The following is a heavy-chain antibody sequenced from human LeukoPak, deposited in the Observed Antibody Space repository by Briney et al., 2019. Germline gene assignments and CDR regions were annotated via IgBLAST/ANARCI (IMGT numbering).Heavy chain of an antibody. CDR3: ARDTDYYGSGRQGYFDH. D-gene: IGHD3-10*01. V-gene: IGHV3-66*01. CDR1: GFSISDNF. CDR2: IFSGGET. Sequence: GGSLRRSCAVSGFSISDNFMGWVRQTPGKGLEWVSLIFSGGETYSADSVKGRFAISKDNSENTLHLQMNSLRVEDTAMYYCARDTDYYGSGRQGYFDHWGQGTLVTVSS. J-gene: IGHJ1*01.